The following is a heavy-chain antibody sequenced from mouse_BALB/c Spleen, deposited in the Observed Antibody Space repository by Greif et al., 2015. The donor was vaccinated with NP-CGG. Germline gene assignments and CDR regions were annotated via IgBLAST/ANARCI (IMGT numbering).Heavy chain of an antibody. D-gene: IGHD2-10*02. CDR3: ARGYGNYGIDY. V-gene: IGHV5-4*02. CDR2: TSDGGSYT. Sequence: DVKLVESGGGLVKPGGSLKLSCAASGFTFSDYYMYWVRQTPEKRLEWVATTSDGGSYTYYPDSVKGRFTISRDNAKNNLYLQMSSLKSEDTAMYYCARGYGNYGIDYWGQGTTLTVSS. J-gene: IGHJ2*01. CDR1: GFTFSDYY.